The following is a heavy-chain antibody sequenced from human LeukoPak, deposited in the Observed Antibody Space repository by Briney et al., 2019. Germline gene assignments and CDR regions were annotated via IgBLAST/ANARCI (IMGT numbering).Heavy chain of an antibody. J-gene: IGHJ4*02. CDR3: ARGSAARTYFDY. Sequence: ASVKVSCKASGGTFSSYAIGWVRQAPGQGLEWMGGIIPIFSTANYAQKFQGRVTITADESTSTAYMELSSLRSEDTAVYYCARGSAARTYFDYWGQGTLVTVYS. CDR2: IIPIFSTA. V-gene: IGHV1-69*13. D-gene: IGHD6-13*01. CDR1: GGTFSSYA.